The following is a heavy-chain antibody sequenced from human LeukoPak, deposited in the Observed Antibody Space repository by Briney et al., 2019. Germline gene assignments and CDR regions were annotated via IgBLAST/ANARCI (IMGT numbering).Heavy chain of an antibody. J-gene: IGHJ4*02. D-gene: IGHD1-7*01. Sequence: ASVKASCKASGYTFTSYGISWVRQAPGQGLEWMGWISAYNGNTNYAQKLQGRVTMTTDTSTGTAYMELRSLGSDDTAIYYCARANNWNYALGYWGQGTLVTVSS. V-gene: IGHV1-18*01. CDR3: ARANNWNYALGY. CDR1: GYTFTSYG. CDR2: ISAYNGNT.